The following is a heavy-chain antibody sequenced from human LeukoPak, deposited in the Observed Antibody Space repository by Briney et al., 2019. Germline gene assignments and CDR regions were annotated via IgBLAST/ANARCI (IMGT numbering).Heavy chain of an antibody. CDR1: GFSFSYAW. D-gene: IGHD4-17*01. Sequence: PGGSLRLSCAASGFSFSYAWMSWVRQAPGRGLEWVGRIKTKTDGVTTDYTAPVKGRFTISRDDSKSTLYLQMNSLKTEDTAVYYCTTKTAMTASGVDYWGQGTLVTVSS. V-gene: IGHV3-15*01. CDR3: TTKTAMTASGVDY. CDR2: IKTKTDGVTT. J-gene: IGHJ4*02.